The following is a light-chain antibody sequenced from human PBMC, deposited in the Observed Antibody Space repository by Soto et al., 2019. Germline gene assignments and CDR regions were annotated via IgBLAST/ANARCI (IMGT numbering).Light chain of an antibody. CDR2: RNS. CDR3: QSYASSLSGYV. J-gene: IGLJ1*01. V-gene: IGLV1-40*01. CDR1: SSNIGAGYD. Sequence: QSVLTQPPSVSGAPGQRVTISCTGSSSNIGAGYDVHWYQQLPGTAPKLLIYRNSNRPSGVPDRFSGSKSGTSASLAITGLQAEDEADYYCQSYASSLSGYVFGTGTKVTVL.